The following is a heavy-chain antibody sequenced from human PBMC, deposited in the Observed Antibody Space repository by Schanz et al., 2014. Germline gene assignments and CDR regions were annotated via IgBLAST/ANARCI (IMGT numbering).Heavy chain of an antibody. J-gene: IGHJ4*02. Sequence: EVQLLESGGGLVQPGGSLRLSCAASGFTFSSYAMSCVRQAPGRGLEWVSSISTSGTYMYIADSLKGRLTISRDDAKKSMYLQMNNLRAEDTAVYYCVRVSFADPRLYRGMDRDIDYWDQGTLXTVSS. V-gene: IGHV3-21*01. CDR2: ISTSGTYM. D-gene: IGHD5-18*01. CDR1: GFTFSSYA. CDR3: VRVSFADPRLYRGMDRDIDY.